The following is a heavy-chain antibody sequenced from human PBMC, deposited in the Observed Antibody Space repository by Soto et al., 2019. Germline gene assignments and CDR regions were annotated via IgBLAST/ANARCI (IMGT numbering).Heavy chain of an antibody. CDR1: GFSLRTSGMC. Sequence: SGPTLVNPTQTLTLTCTFSGFSLRTSGMCVSWIRQPPGKALEWLARIDWDDDKYYNTSLKTRLVISKDTSKNQVVLTMTNMDPVDTATYYCARIRYFDRSGYYFDDRGQGTLVTVSS. D-gene: IGHD3-22*01. CDR2: IDWDDDK. CDR3: ARIRYFDRSGYYFDD. J-gene: IGHJ4*02. V-gene: IGHV2-70*11.